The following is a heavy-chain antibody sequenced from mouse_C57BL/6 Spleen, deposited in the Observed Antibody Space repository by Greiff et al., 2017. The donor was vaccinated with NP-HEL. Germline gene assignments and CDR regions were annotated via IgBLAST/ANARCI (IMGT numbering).Heavy chain of an antibody. CDR2: IDPETGGT. CDR1: GYTFTDYE. V-gene: IGHV1-15*01. J-gene: IGHJ2*01. CDR3: TRARSWDYERYFDY. Sequence: QVQLKQSGAELVRPGASVTLSCKASGYTFTDYEMHWVKQTPVHGLEWIGAIDPETGGTAYNQKFKGKAILTADKSSSTAYMELRSLTSEDSAVYYCTRARSWDYERYFDYWGQGTTLTVSS. D-gene: IGHD2-4*01.